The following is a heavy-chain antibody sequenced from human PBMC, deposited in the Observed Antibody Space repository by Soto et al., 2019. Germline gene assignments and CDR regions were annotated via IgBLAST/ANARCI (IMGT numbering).Heavy chain of an antibody. Sequence: EVQLVESGGGLVQPGGSLRLSCAASGFTFTTYWMSWVCQAPGKGLGWVANIKQDGSEKYYVDSVKGRLTISRDNAKNSLYLQMNSLRAEDTALYYCARVYPGSGWPYHYYGMDVWGQGTTVTVSS. D-gene: IGHD6-19*01. CDR3: ARVYPGSGWPYHYYGMDV. J-gene: IGHJ6*02. V-gene: IGHV3-7*01. CDR2: IKQDGSEK. CDR1: GFTFTTYW.